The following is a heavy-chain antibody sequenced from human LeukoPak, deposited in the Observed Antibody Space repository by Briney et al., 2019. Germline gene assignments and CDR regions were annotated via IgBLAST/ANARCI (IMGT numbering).Heavy chain of an antibody. CDR3: ARGKRGFIYGSDF. CDR2: IWYDGSNK. Sequence: PGGSLRLSCAASGFTFSSYEMNWVRQAPGKGLEWVALIWYDGSNKYYADSVKGRFSISRDNSKNTLSLQMNSLRVEDTALYYCARGKRGFIYGSDFWGQGTLVTVSS. D-gene: IGHD5-18*01. CDR1: GFTFSSYE. V-gene: IGHV3-33*08. J-gene: IGHJ4*02.